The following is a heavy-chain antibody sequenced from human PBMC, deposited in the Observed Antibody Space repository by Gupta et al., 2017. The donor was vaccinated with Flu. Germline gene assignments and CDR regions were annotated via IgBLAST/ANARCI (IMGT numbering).Heavy chain of an antibody. CDR3: AREKGGIAARRVAWFDP. J-gene: IGHJ5*02. D-gene: IGHD6-6*01. V-gene: IGHV3-33*01. CDR1: GFTFSSYG. CDR2: IWYDGSNK. Sequence: QVQLVESGGGVVQPGRSLRLSCAASGFTFSSYGMHWVRQAPGKGLEWVADIWYDGSNKYYADSVKGRFTISRDNSKNTLYLQMNSLRAEDTAVYYWAREKGGIAARRVAWFDPWGQGTLVTVSA.